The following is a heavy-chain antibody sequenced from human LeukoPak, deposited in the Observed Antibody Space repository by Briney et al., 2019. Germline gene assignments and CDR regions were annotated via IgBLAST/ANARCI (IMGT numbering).Heavy chain of an antibody. CDR1: GFTFSSYA. Sequence: GGSLRLSCAASGFTFSSYATHWVRQAPGKGLEWVAVISYDGSNKYYADSVKGRFTISRDNSKNTLYLQMNSLRAEDTAVYYCARDMSGYDLTLDYWGQGTLVTVSS. CDR2: ISYDGSNK. CDR3: ARDMSGYDLTLDY. J-gene: IGHJ4*02. D-gene: IGHD5-12*01. V-gene: IGHV3-30*04.